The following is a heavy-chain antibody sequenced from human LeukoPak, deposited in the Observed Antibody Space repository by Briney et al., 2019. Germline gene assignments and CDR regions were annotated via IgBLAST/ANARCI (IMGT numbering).Heavy chain of an antibody. CDR1: GFTFDDYA. Sequence: PGRSLRLSCAASGFTFDDYAMHWVRQAPGKGLEWVSGISWNSGSIGYADSVEGRFTISRDNAKNSLYLQMNSLRAEDTALYYCAKDKVWDYYDGSGYYDYWGQGTLVTVSS. CDR3: AKDKVWDYYDGSGYYDY. CDR2: ISWNSGSI. V-gene: IGHV3-9*01. J-gene: IGHJ4*02. D-gene: IGHD3-22*01.